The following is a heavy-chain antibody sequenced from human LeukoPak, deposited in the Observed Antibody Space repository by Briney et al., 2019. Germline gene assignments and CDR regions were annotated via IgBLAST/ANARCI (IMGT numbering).Heavy chain of an antibody. CDR2: MNPNSGNT. V-gene: IGHV1-8*03. D-gene: IGHD2-8*02. Sequence: GASVKVSCKASGYTFTSYDINWVRQATGQGLERMGWMNPNSGNTGYAQKFQGRVTITRNTSISTAYMELSSLRSEDTAVYYCALLGSHYYYYYMDVWGKGTTVTVSS. CDR1: GYTFTSYD. CDR3: ALLGSHYYYYYMDV. J-gene: IGHJ6*03.